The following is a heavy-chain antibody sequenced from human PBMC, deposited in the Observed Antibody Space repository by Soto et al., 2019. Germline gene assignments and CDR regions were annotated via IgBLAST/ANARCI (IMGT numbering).Heavy chain of an antibody. CDR2: IYYSGST. CDR3: ATYVWGSYRYTNWFGP. V-gene: IGHV4-61*01. J-gene: IGHJ5*02. Sequence: SETLSLTCTVSGGSVSSGSYYWSWIRQPPGKGLEWIGYIYYSGSTNYNPSLKSRVTISVDTSKNQFSLKLSSVTAADTAVYYCATYVWGSYRYTNWFGPWGQGTLVTVSS. CDR1: GGSVSSGSYY. D-gene: IGHD3-16*02.